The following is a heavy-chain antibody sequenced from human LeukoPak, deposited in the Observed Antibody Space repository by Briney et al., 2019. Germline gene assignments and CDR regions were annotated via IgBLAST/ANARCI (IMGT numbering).Heavy chain of an antibody. Sequence: ASVKVSCKASGYTFTSYYMHWVRQAPGQGLEWMGIINPSGGSTSYTQKFQGRVTMTRDTSTSTVYMELSSLRSEDAAVYYCARAVLWWFDYWGQGTLVTVSS. D-gene: IGHD2-21*01. J-gene: IGHJ4*02. CDR2: INPSGGST. V-gene: IGHV1-46*01. CDR3: ARAVLWWFDY. CDR1: GYTFTSYY.